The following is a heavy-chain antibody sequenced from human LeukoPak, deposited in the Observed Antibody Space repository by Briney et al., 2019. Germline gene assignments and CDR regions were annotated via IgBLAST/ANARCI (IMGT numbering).Heavy chain of an antibody. CDR1: GFTFSTYW. J-gene: IGHJ4*02. V-gene: IGHV3-7*01. CDR2: IKQDGSQK. Sequence: GGSLRLSCAASGFTFSTYWMTWVRQAPGKGLEWVANIKQDGSQKSYVDSVKGRFTISRDNANNLLYLQMNSLRAEDTAVYYCARESFAARWDWGQGTLVTVSS. D-gene: IGHD6-6*01. CDR3: ARESFAARWD.